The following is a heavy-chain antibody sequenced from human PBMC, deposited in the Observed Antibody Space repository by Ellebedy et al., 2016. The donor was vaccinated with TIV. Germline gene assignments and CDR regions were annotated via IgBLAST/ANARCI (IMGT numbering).Heavy chain of an antibody. CDR1: GGSISSGGYS. CDR2: IYHSGST. Sequence: SQTLSLTXXVSGGSISSGGYSWSLIRQPPGKGLEWIGYIYHSGSTNYNPSLKSRVTISVDTSKNQFSLKLSSVTAADTAVYYCARESGVIAIRYYYMDVWGKGTTVTVSS. J-gene: IGHJ6*03. D-gene: IGHD2-21*01. V-gene: IGHV4-30-2*01. CDR3: ARESGVIAIRYYYMDV.